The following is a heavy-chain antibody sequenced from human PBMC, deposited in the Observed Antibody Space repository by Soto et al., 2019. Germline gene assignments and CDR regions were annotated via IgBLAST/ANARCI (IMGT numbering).Heavy chain of an antibody. Sequence: QLQLQESGSGLVKPSQTLSLTCAVSGGSISSGGYSWSWIRQPPGKGLEWIGYIYHSGSTYYNPSLKSRVTISVDRSKNQFSLKLSSVTAADTAVYYCARGRHVLRFLEWSNYFDYWGQGTLVTVSS. J-gene: IGHJ4*02. D-gene: IGHD3-3*01. V-gene: IGHV4-30-2*01. CDR2: IYHSGST. CDR1: GGSISSGGYS. CDR3: ARGRHVLRFLEWSNYFDY.